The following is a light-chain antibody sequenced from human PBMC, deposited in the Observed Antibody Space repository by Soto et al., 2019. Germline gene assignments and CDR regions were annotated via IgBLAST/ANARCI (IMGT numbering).Light chain of an antibody. CDR1: SSDVGSYNR. J-gene: IGLJ1*01. CDR2: DVN. Sequence: QSALTQPPSVSRLPGQSVAISCTGTSSDVGSYNRVSWYQQPPGTAPKLMIYDVNNRPSGVPDRFSGSKSGNTASLTISGLQAEDEADYYCSSYTISSTYVFGTGTKVTVL. CDR3: SSYTISSTYV. V-gene: IGLV2-18*02.